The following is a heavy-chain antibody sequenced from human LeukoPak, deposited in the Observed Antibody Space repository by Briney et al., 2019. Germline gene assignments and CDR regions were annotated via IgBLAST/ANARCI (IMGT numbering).Heavy chain of an antibody. D-gene: IGHD3-10*01. J-gene: IGHJ4*02. CDR1: GGTFSSYA. CDR2: IIPIFGTA. CDR3: ARDQYDYGSDPYYFDY. V-gene: IGHV1-69*01. Sequence: SVKVSCKASGGTFSSYAISWVRQAPGQGLEWMGGIIPIFGTANYAQKFQGRVTITADESTSTAYMELSSLKSEDTAVYYCARDQYDYGSDPYYFDYWGQGTLVTVSS.